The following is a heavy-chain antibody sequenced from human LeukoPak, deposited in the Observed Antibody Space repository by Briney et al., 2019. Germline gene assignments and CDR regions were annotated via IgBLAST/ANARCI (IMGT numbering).Heavy chain of an antibody. Sequence: SETLSLTCAVYGGSFSGYYWSWIRQPPGKGLEWIGYIFHSGSTSYNPSLKSRVTISVDMSKNQFSLRLSSVTAADAAIYYCARHYSSGWDFDYWGQGTLVTVSS. J-gene: IGHJ4*02. CDR2: IFHSGST. CDR3: ARHYSSGWDFDY. V-gene: IGHV4-59*08. D-gene: IGHD6-19*01. CDR1: GGSFSGYY.